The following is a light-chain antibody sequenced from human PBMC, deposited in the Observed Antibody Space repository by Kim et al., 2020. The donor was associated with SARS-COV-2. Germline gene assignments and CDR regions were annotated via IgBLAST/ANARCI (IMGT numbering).Light chain of an antibody. CDR1: SGSIDDNY. CDR3: QSYNRDNVL. J-gene: IGLJ2*01. CDR2: EDD. V-gene: IGLV6-57*03. Sequence: GKTVTISCTRSSGSIDDNYVQWYQQRPGGVPTTVIYEDDARPSGVSDRFSGSIDNSSNSASLTISGLRTEDEADYYCQSYNRDNVLFGGGTQLTVL.